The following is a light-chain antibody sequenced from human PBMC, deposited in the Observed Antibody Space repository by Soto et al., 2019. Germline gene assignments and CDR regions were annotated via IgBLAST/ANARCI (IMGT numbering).Light chain of an antibody. CDR2: TTD. V-gene: IGLV1-44*01. Sequence: QSVLTQSPSASGTPGQRVTISCSGSSSNIGRNTVQWYQQLPGAAPKVLMYTTDQRPSGVPDRFSGSKSGTSASLAISGLQSEDEADYYCAAWDDRLNCWVFGGGTQLTVL. J-gene: IGLJ3*02. CDR3: AAWDDRLNCWV. CDR1: SSNIGRNT.